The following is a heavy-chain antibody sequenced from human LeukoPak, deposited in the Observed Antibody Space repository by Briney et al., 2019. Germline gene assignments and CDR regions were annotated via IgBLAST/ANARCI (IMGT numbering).Heavy chain of an antibody. J-gene: IGHJ4*02. D-gene: IGHD6-13*01. Sequence: ASVKVSCKASGYTFTRYSMHWVRQAPGQGLEWMGIINPSGVSTSYAQKFQGRVTMTRDMSSNTVYMELSRLRSEDTAVYYCARVAPSSSSWYDYWGQGTLVTVSS. CDR1: GYTFTRYS. V-gene: IGHV1-46*01. CDR2: INPSGVST. CDR3: ARVAPSSSSWYDY.